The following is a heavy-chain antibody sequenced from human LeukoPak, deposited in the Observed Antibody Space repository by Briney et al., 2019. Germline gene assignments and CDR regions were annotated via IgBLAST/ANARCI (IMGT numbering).Heavy chain of an antibody. Sequence: PSQTLSLTCAVSGGSISSGGYSWSWIRQPPGKGLEWIGYIYHSGSTYYNPSLKSRVTISVDRSENQFSLKLSSVTAADTAVYYCASYGDYYFDYWGQGTLVTVSS. CDR3: ASYGDYYFDY. J-gene: IGHJ4*02. CDR1: GGSISSGGYS. CDR2: IYHSGST. V-gene: IGHV4-30-2*01. D-gene: IGHD4-17*01.